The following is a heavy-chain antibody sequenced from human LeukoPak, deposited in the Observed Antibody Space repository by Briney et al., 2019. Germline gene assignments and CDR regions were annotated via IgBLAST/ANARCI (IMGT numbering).Heavy chain of an antibody. Sequence: SETLSLTCTVSGGSISSYYWSWIRQPPGKGLGYIGYIYYSGSTNYNPPLKSRVTISVDTSKNQFSLKLSSVTAADTAVYYCARETSQKGAHYMDVWGKGTTVTISS. J-gene: IGHJ6*03. CDR2: IYYSGST. CDR3: ARETSQKGAHYMDV. V-gene: IGHV4-59*01. CDR1: GGSISSYY. D-gene: IGHD3-16*01.